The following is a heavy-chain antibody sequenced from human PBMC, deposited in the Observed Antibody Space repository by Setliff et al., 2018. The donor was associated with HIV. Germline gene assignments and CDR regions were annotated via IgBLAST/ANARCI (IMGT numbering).Heavy chain of an antibody. CDR3: ARHRKDDYFLTAYFDS. J-gene: IGHJ4*02. CDR2: FYYTGST. D-gene: IGHD4-17*01. V-gene: IGHV4-59*11. CDR1: AASIRSHY. Sequence: SETLSLTCTASAASIRSHYWSWIRQSPGKGLEWIGNFYYTGSTDYNPSFKSRVTISLDKSNNQISLNLSSATAADTAVYYCARHRKDDYFLTAYFDSLGQGALVTVSS.